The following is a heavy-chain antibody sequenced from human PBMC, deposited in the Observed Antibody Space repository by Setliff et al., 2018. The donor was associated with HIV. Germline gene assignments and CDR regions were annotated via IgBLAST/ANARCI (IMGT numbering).Heavy chain of an antibody. Sequence: GGSLRLSCAASGFTFSSYEMNWVRQAPGKGLEWVSYISSSGSTIYYADSVKGRFTISRDNAKDSLYLQMNSLRAEDTAVYYCARDVVVTAIQGNYYYGMDVWGQGTTVTVSS. CDR3: ARDVVVTAIQGNYYYGMDV. V-gene: IGHV3-48*03. CDR1: GFTFSSYE. D-gene: IGHD2-21*02. CDR2: ISSSGSTI. J-gene: IGHJ6*02.